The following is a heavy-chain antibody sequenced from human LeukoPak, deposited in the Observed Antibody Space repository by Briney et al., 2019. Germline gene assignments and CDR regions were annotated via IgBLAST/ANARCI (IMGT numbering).Heavy chain of an antibody. D-gene: IGHD6-19*01. CDR3: ARYIYSSGWCFDY. Sequence: GGSLRLSCAASGFTFSSYWMSWVRQASGKGLEWVANIKQDGSEKYYVDSVKCRFTISRDNAKNSLYLQRNSLRAEDTAVYYCARYIYSSGWCFDYWGQGTLVTVSS. CDR2: IKQDGSEK. CDR1: GFTFSSYW. J-gene: IGHJ4*02. V-gene: IGHV3-7*01.